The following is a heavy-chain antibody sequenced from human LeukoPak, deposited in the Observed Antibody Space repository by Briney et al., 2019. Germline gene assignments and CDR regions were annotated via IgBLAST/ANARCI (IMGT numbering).Heavy chain of an antibody. CDR1: GFTFSSYG. V-gene: IGHV3-30*18. D-gene: IGHD3-10*01. CDR2: ISYDGSNK. J-gene: IGHJ3*02. Sequence: GGSLRLSCAASGFTFSSYGMHWVRQAPGKGLEWVAVISYDGSNKYYADSVKGRFTISRDNSKNTLYLQMNSLRAEDTAVYYCAKGSPSYGPPLDAFDIWGQGTMVTVSS. CDR3: AKGSPSYGPPLDAFDI.